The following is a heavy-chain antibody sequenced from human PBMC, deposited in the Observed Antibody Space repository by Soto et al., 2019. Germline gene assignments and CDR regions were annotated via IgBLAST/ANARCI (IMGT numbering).Heavy chain of an antibody. V-gene: IGHV5-51*01. D-gene: IGHD6-19*01. Sequence: ESLKMSGKGSGSIFSDYWICGLTKLAGKGLEWMGLIYPGYSDTRYCPSFQGHVTITVDKSSSTAYVQSNTLKASVTAMYYCARHSSDFRYYYYAMDVWGQGTTVTVSS. J-gene: IGHJ6*02. CDR2: IYPGYSDT. CDR3: ARHSSDFRYYYYAMDV. CDR1: GSIFSDYW.